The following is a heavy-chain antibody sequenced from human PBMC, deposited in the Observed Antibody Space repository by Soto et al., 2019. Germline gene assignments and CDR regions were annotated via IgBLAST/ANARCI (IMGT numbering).Heavy chain of an antibody. CDR2: IYYSGGT. CDR1: GGSISSSSYY. V-gene: IGHV4-39*01. Sequence: SETLSLTCTVSGGSISSSSYYWAWIRQPPGKGLEWIGSIYYSGGTYYHPSLRSRVTISVETSKNQFSLKLSSVTAADTAVYYCARTYNWNYGPWFDPWGQGTLVTVS. D-gene: IGHD1-7*01. J-gene: IGHJ5*02. CDR3: ARTYNWNYGPWFDP.